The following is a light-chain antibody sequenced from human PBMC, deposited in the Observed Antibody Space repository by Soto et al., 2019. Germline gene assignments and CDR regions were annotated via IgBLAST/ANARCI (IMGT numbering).Light chain of an antibody. CDR3: SSYRDSSTLEV. CDR1: SSDVGGYNY. Sequence: QSALTQPASVSGSPGQSITISCTGTSSDVGGYNYVSWYQQHPGKAPQLMIYEVSKRPSGVSNRFSGSKSGNTASLTISGLQAEDEADYYCSSYRDSSTLEVFGTGTKLTVL. J-gene: IGLJ1*01. V-gene: IGLV2-14*01. CDR2: EVS.